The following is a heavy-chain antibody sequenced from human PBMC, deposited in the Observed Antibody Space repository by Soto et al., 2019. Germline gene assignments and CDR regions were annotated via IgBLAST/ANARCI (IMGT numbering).Heavy chain of an antibody. CDR2: IVAESGKT. V-gene: IGHV1-24*01. J-gene: IGHJ5*02. D-gene: IGHD6-13*01. Sequence: ASVKVSCKASGFTFTSSAVQWVRQARGKGLEWMGGIVAESGKTNYAQKFQGRVTMTEDTSTDTAYMELSSLRSEDTAVYYCATSGSSWYWFDPWGQGTLVTVSS. CDR1: GFTFTSSA. CDR3: ATSGSSWYWFDP.